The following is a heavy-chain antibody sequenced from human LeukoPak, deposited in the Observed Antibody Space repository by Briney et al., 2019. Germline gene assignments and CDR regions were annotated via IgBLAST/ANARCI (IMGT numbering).Heavy chain of an antibody. D-gene: IGHD4/OR15-4a*01. CDR2: ISGSGGDT. CDR3: AKARGATYGTYYFDY. V-gene: IGHV3-23*01. Sequence: GGSLRLSCAASGFTFSSYWMSWVRQAPGKGLERVSISGSGGDTYYADSVKGRFTISRDNSKNTLYLQMNSLRAEDTAVYYCAKARGATYGTYYFDYWGQGTLVTVSS. CDR1: GFTFSSYW. J-gene: IGHJ4*02.